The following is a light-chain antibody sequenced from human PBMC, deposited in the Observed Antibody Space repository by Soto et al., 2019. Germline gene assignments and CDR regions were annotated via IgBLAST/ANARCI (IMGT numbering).Light chain of an antibody. V-gene: IGKV3-20*01. J-gene: IGKJ1*01. CDR1: QSVSRTY. Sequence: EIVLTQSPGTLSLSPGERATLSRRASQSVSRTYLAWYQQKPVQAPRLLIYATSSRATGIPDRFSGSGSGTDFTLTISRLEPEDFAVYYCQQYGGSPRTFGQGTKVDIK. CDR2: ATS. CDR3: QQYGGSPRT.